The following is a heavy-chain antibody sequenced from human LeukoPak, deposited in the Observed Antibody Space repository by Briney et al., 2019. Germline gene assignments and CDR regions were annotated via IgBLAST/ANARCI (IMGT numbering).Heavy chain of an antibody. CDR2: IFYSGST. D-gene: IGHD6-19*01. Sequence: SETLSLTCTVSGGSISRSNYYWAWIRQPPGKGLEWIGSIFYSGSTYYNPSLKSRVTISVDTSKNLCSLELSSVTAADTAVYYCARPKSSGWWPFDYWGQGTLVTVSS. CDR1: GGSISRSNYY. V-gene: IGHV4-39*01. CDR3: ARPKSSGWWPFDY. J-gene: IGHJ4*02.